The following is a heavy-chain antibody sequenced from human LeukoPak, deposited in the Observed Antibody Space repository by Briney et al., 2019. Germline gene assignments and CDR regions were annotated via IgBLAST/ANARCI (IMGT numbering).Heavy chain of an antibody. D-gene: IGHD3-3*01. CDR1: GFTFSSYS. CDR2: ISSSSTI. V-gene: IGHV3-48*01. Sequence: PGGSLRLSCAASGFTFSSYSMNWVRQAPGKGLEWVSYISSSSTIYYADSVKGRFTISRDNAKNSLYLQMNSLRAEDTAVYYCARDLTGNTIFGVVTSSFDYWGQGTLVTVSS. CDR3: ARDLTGNTIFGVVTSSFDY. J-gene: IGHJ4*02.